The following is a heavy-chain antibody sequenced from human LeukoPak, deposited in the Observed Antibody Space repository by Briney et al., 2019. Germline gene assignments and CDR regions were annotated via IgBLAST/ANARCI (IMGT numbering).Heavy chain of an antibody. CDR1: GYTFTGYY. V-gene: IGHV1-2*02. CDR3: ARARSTWQMVDY. CDR2: INPNNGAT. Sequence: ASVKVSCKASGYTFTGYYMHWVRQAPGQGLEWMGWINPNNGATNYAQNFQGRVTMTRDTSISTAFMELSSLRSDDTAVFYCARARSTWQMVDYWGPGTLITVSS. D-gene: IGHD2-8*01. J-gene: IGHJ4*02.